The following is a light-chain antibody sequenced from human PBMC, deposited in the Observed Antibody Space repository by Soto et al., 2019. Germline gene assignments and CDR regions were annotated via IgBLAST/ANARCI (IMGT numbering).Light chain of an antibody. J-gene: IGKJ1*01. CDR3: RQYGSSPWT. CDR2: GAS. Sequence: EIVLTQSPGTLSLSPGERATLSCRASQSVSSSHLAWYQQKPGQAPRLLIYGASSRATGIPDRFSGSGSGTDFTLTISRLEPEDFAVYYCRQYGSSPWTFGQGTKV. CDR1: QSVSSSH. V-gene: IGKV3-20*01.